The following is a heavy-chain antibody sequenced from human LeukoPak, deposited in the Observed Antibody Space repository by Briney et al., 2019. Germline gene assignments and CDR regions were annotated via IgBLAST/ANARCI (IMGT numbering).Heavy chain of an antibody. V-gene: IGHV3-21*01. Sequence: PGGSLRLSCAASGFTFSSYSMNWVSQAPGKGLEWVSSITRSSTSTYYTDSVRGRFTISRDNAKNSLYLQMNSLRAEDTAVYYCARDNWNDAPGGFDPWGQGTLVTVSS. CDR1: GFTFSSYS. CDR3: ARDNWNDAPGGFDP. J-gene: IGHJ5*02. CDR2: ITRSSTST. D-gene: IGHD1-20*01.